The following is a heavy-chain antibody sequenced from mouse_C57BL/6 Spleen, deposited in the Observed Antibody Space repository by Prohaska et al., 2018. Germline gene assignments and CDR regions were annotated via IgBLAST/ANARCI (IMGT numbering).Heavy chain of an antibody. CDR3: ARRGRDWYFDV. CDR2: INPNNGGT. V-gene: IGHV1-18*01. Sequence: HGKSLEWIGDINPNNGGTIYNQKFKGKATLTVDKSSSTAYMELRSLTSEDTAVYYCARRGRDWYFDVWGTGTTVTVSS. J-gene: IGHJ1*03.